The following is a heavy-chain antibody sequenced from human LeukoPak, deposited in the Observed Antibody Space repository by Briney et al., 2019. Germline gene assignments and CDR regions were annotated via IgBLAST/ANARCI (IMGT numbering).Heavy chain of an antibody. J-gene: IGHJ3*02. CDR2: ISTSGDST. V-gene: IGHV3-23*01. CDR3: ARDRAYYYDSSGYFDAFDI. CDR1: GFAFSRYG. Sequence: GGSLRLSCAASGFAFSRYGMSWVRQAPGKGLEWVSAISTSGDSTYYADSVKGRFTISRDNSKNTLYLQMNSLRAEDTAVYYCARDRAYYYDSSGYFDAFDIWGQGTMVTVSS. D-gene: IGHD3-22*01.